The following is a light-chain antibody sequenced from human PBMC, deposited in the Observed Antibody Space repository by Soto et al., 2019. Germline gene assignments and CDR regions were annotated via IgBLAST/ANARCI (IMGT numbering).Light chain of an antibody. CDR2: QHN. CDR1: KLGDKY. V-gene: IGLV3-1*01. CDR3: QAWDSSTAV. Sequence: SYELTQPPSVSVSPGQTASITCSGDKLGDKYAYWYQQRPVQSPVLVIYQHNKRPSGIPERFSGSNSGNTATLTISGTQAMDEADYYCQAWDSSTAVFGGGTKLTVL. J-gene: IGLJ2*01.